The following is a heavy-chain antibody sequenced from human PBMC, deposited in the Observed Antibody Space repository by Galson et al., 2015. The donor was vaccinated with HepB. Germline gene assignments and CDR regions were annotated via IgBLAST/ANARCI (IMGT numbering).Heavy chain of an antibody. CDR1: GYIFSNYG. CDR3: ARDGAAAGTMLH. CDR2: ISPYNGYT. V-gene: IGHV1-18*01. Sequence: SVKVSCKASGYIFSNYGINWVRQAPGQGLEWMGWISPYNGYTNYAQKVQGRVTMTTDTSTSTVYMELRSLTSDDTAVYYCARDGAAAGTMLHWGQGTLVTVSS. D-gene: IGHD6-13*01. J-gene: IGHJ4*02.